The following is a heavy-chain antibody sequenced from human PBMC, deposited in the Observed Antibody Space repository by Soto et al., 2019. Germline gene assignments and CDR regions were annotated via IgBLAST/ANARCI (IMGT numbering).Heavy chain of an antibody. CDR1: GYSFTIYW. D-gene: IGHD6-6*01. CDR2: IDPSDSYT. J-gene: IGHJ6*02. Sequence: GESLKISCKGSGYSFTIYWISWVRQMPGKGLEWMGRIDPSDSYTNYSPSFQGHVTISADKSISTAYLQWSSLKASDTAMYYCARLGSSSLPYYYYYGMDVWGQGTTVTV. CDR3: ARLGSSSLPYYYYYGMDV. V-gene: IGHV5-10-1*01.